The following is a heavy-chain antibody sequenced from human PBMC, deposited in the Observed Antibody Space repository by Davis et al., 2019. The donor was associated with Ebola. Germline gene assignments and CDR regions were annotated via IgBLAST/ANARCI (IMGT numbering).Heavy chain of an antibody. CDR2: IRSKANSYAT. CDR3: ARGLGLWGV. CDR1: GFTFSGSA. Sequence: GGSLRLSCAASGFTFSGSAMHWVRQASGKGLEWVGRIRSKANSYATAYAASVKGRFTISRDDSKNTAYLQMNSLKTEDTAVYYCARGLGLWGVWGQGTLVTVSS. D-gene: IGHD3-10*01. V-gene: IGHV3-73*01. J-gene: IGHJ4*02.